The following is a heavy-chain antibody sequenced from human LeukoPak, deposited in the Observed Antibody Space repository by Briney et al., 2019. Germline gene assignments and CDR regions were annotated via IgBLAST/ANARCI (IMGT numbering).Heavy chain of an antibody. Sequence: SETLSLTCAVYGGSFSGYYWSWIRQPPGKGLEWIGEINHSGSTNYNPSLKSRVTISGDTSKHQFSLKLSSVTAADTAVYYCARGLLITFGGEYYYYYGMDVWGKGTTVTVSS. CDR3: ARGLLITFGGEYYYYYGMDV. D-gene: IGHD3-16*01. V-gene: IGHV4-34*01. CDR2: INHSGST. J-gene: IGHJ6*04. CDR1: GGSFSGYY.